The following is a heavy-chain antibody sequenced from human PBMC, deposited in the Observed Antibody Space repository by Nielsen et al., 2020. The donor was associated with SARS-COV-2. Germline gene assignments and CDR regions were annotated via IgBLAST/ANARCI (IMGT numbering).Heavy chain of an antibody. D-gene: IGHD1-26*01. CDR2: ISSSSSYI. J-gene: IGHJ4*02. CDR1: GFTFSSYS. Sequence: GESLKISCAASGFTFSSYSMNWVRQAPGKGLEWVSSISSSSSYIYYADSVKGRFTISRDNAANSLYMEMVRLRAEDTAVYYCATVGATDYWGQGTLVTVSS. CDR3: ATVGATDY. V-gene: IGHV3-21*01.